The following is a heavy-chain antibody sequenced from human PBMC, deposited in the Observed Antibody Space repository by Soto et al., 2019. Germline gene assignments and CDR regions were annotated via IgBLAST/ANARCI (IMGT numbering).Heavy chain of an antibody. CDR1: GGSISSSSYY. D-gene: IGHD3-3*01. Sequence: SETLSLTCTVSGGSISSSSYYWGWIRQPPGKGLEWIGSIYYSGSTYYNPSLKSRVTISVDTSKNQFSLKLSSVTAADTAVYYCARSTIFGVVITDGDNWFDPWGRGTLVTVSS. CDR2: IYYSGST. V-gene: IGHV4-39*01. CDR3: ARSTIFGVVITDGDNWFDP. J-gene: IGHJ5*02.